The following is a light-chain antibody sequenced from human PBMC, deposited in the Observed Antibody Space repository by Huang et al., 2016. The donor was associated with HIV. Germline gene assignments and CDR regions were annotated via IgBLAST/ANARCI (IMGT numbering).Light chain of an antibody. CDR1: QGVSNN. J-gene: IGKJ1*01. CDR2: GAS. CDR3: QHYNNWPPWT. V-gene: IGKV3D-15*01. Sequence: EIVMTQSPATLSVSPGERATLSCRASQGVSNNIAWYPQKPGQTPRLLIHGASTRATGNAAKFSSRGSGTDFTLTITSLQPEDSAVYYCQHYNNWPPWTFGPETQVEI.